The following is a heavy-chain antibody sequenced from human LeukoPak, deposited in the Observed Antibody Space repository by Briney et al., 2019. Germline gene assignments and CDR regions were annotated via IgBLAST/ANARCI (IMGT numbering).Heavy chain of an antibody. CDR2: IIPIFGTA. Sequence: SVKVSCKASGGTFSSYAISWVRQAPGQGLEWMGGIIPIFGTANYAQKFQGRVTITADESTSTAYMELSSLRSEDTAVYYCARDRAGGVDFWSGYQGGDGFDPWGQGTLVTVSS. D-gene: IGHD3-3*01. J-gene: IGHJ5*02. CDR3: ARDRAGGVDFWSGYQGGDGFDP. V-gene: IGHV1-69*13. CDR1: GGTFSSYA.